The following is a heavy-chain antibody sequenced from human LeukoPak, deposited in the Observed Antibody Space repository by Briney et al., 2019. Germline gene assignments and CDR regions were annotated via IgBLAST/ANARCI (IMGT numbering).Heavy chain of an antibody. D-gene: IGHD2-2*01. Sequence: SVKVSCKASGGTFSSYAISWVRQAPGQGLEWMGGIIPIFGTANYAQKFQGRVTITTDESTSTAYMELSSLRSEDTAVYYCAREEGYCSSTSCYRVGNWFDPWGQGTLVTVSS. V-gene: IGHV1-69*05. CDR2: IIPIFGTA. J-gene: IGHJ5*02. CDR3: AREEGYCSSTSCYRVGNWFDP. CDR1: GGTFSSYA.